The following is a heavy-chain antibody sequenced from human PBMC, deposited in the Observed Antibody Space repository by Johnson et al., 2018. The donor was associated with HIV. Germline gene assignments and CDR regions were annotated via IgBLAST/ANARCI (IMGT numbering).Heavy chain of an antibody. J-gene: IGHJ3*02. D-gene: IGHD3-16*01. Sequence: QVQLVESGGGVVQPGRSLRLSCAASGFTFSNYGMHWVRQSPGRGLEWVAVISYDGSNKYYADSVKGRFSISRDNSKNTLHLQMNSLRAEDTAVYYCAREATYYDYVWGSYAFDIWGQGTMVTVSS. CDR1: GFTFSNYG. CDR3: AREATYYDYVWGSYAFDI. CDR2: ISYDGSNK. V-gene: IGHV3-30*03.